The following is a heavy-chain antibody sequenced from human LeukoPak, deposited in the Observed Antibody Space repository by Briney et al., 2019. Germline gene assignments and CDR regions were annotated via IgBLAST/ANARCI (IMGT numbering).Heavy chain of an antibody. V-gene: IGHV4-31*03. CDR2: IYYSGST. Sequence: PSQTLSLTCTVSGGSISSGGYCWSWIRQHPGKGLEWIGYIYYSGSTYYNPSLKSRVTISVDTSKNQFSLKLSSVTAADTAVYYCARYDIVATILDYWGQGTLVTVSS. CDR3: ARYDIVATILDY. J-gene: IGHJ4*02. D-gene: IGHD5-12*01. CDR1: GGSISSGGYC.